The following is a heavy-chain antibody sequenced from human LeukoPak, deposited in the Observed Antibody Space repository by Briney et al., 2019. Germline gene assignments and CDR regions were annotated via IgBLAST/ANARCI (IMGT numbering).Heavy chain of an antibody. CDR1: GFTFSSYG. D-gene: IGHD2-15*01. CDR2: IRYDGSNK. V-gene: IGHV3-30*02. CDR3: AKEDGIVVVVAALFDY. J-gene: IGHJ4*02. Sequence: GGSLRLSCAASGFTFSSYGMHWVRQAPGKGLEWVAFIRYDGSNKYYADSVKGRFTISRDNSKNTLYLQMNSLRAEDTAVYYCAKEDGIVVVVAALFDYWGQGTLVTVSS.